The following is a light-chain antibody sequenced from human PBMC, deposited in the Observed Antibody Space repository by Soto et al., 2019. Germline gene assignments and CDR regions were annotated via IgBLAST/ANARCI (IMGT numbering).Light chain of an antibody. V-gene: IGLV2-23*01. CDR3: CSYAGSNTGV. CDR2: EDN. CDR1: SSDIGKYNL. J-gene: IGLJ3*02. Sequence: QSALTQPASVSGSPGQSITISCTGRSSDIGKYNLVSWYQEHPGKAPKLIIYEDNKRPSGVSNRFSGSKSGNTASLTISGLQTEDEADYYCCSYAGSNTGVFGGGTKVTVL.